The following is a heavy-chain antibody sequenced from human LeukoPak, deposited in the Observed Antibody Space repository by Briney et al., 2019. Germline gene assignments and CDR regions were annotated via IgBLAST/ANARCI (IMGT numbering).Heavy chain of an antibody. V-gene: IGHV4-39*01. Sequence: SETLSLTCTVSGGSISSSSYYWGWIRRPPGKGLEWIGSIYYSGSTYYNPSLKSRVTISVDTSKNQFSLKLSSVTAADTAVYYCARQGQQLVRDYWGQGTLVTVSS. CDR1: GGSISSSSYY. D-gene: IGHD6-13*01. CDR2: IYYSGST. J-gene: IGHJ4*02. CDR3: ARQGQQLVRDY.